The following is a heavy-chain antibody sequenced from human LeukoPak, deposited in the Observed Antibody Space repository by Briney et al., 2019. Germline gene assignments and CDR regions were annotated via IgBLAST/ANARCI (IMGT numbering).Heavy chain of an antibody. Sequence: GRSLRLSCAASGVILADYAVHWVRRVAGKGRGWVSGFHLNTVNITYPHSVKRRFTMSRDKAKTSFYMQMNSLSSEATAIYYRAIVHCSAFDCFTGGFDCWGQGTLVIVSS. D-gene: IGHD2-2*02. CDR2: FHLNTVNI. CDR1: GVILADYA. CDR3: AIVHCSAFDCFTGGFDC. J-gene: IGHJ4*02. V-gene: IGHV3-9*01.